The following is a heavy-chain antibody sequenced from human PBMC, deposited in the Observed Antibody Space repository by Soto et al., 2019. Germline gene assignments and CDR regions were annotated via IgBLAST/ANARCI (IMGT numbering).Heavy chain of an antibody. J-gene: IGHJ4*02. CDR1: GDSVSSNSAA. CDR2: TYYRSKWYN. D-gene: IGHD6-19*01. Sequence: QTLSLTCAISGDSVSSNSAAWNWIRQSPSRGLEWLGRTYYRSKWYNDYSVSVKSRITINPDTSKNQFSLQLNSVTPEDTAVYYCARALKYIGGWYHFDYWVQGTLVTVSS. V-gene: IGHV6-1*01. CDR3: ARALKYIGGWYHFDY.